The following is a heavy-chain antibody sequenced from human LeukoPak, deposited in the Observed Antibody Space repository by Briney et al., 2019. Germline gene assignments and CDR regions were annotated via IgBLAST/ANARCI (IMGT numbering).Heavy chain of an antibody. J-gene: IGHJ4*02. D-gene: IGHD6-25*01. CDR2: IYYSGST. CDR3: ARTDPAGFDY. CDR1: GGSISSYY. Sequence: PSGTLSLTCTVSGGSISSYYWSWIRQPPGKGLEWIGYIYYSGSTNYNPSLKSRVTISVDTSKNQFSLKLSSVTAADTAVYYCARTDPAGFDYWGQGTLVTVSS. V-gene: IGHV4-59*01.